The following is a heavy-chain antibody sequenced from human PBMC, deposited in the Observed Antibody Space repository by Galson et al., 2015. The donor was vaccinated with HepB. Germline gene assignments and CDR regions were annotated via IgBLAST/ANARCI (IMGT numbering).Heavy chain of an antibody. CDR2: ISYDGNNK. CDR3: ARGGAAAHYFDY. D-gene: IGHD6-13*01. Sequence: SLRLSCAASGFTFNRNAMHWVRQAPGKGLEWVAVISYDGNNKYNADSVKGRFTISRDNSKNTLYLQMNSLRAEDTALYYCARGGAAAHYFDYWGQGSLVIVSS. CDR1: GFTFNRNA. V-gene: IGHV3-30-3*01. J-gene: IGHJ4*02.